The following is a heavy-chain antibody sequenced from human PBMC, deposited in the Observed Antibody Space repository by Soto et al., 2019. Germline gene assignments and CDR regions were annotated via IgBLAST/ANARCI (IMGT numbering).Heavy chain of an antibody. CDR3: ARDPHAYCGGDCYSISGFQH. J-gene: IGHJ1*01. Sequence: ASVKVSCKASGYTFTSYGISWVRQAPGQGLEWMGWISAYNGNTNYAQKLQGRVTMTTDTSTSTAYMELRSLRSDDTAVYYCARDPHAYCGGDCYSISGFQHWGQGTLVTV. V-gene: IGHV1-18*01. CDR2: ISAYNGNT. CDR1: GYTFTSYG. D-gene: IGHD2-21*01.